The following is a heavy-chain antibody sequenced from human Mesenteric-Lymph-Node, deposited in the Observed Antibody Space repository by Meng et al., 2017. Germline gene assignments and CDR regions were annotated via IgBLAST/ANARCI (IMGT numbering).Heavy chain of an antibody. D-gene: IGHD2-8*02. V-gene: IGHV5-51*01. Sequence: KVSCKGSGYSFTNSWIAWVRQMPGKGLEWMGIIYPGDSDTRYSPSFQGQVTISADKSISTAYMQWSSLKASDTAMYYCARPLQVGRNDAFDIWGQGTMVTVSS. J-gene: IGHJ3*02. CDR1: GYSFTNSW. CDR3: ARPLQVGRNDAFDI. CDR2: IYPGDSDT.